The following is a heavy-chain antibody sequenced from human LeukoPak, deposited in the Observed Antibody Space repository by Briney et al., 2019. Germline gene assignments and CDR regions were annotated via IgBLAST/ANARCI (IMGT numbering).Heavy chain of an antibody. V-gene: IGHV3-30*02. Sequence: GGSLRLSCAASGFTFSRFAMSWVRQAPGKGLEWVAFIRYDGSNKYYADSVKGRFTISRDNSKNTLYLQMNSLRAEDTAVYYCAKDGGGYYPSYYYYMDVWGKGTTVTISS. J-gene: IGHJ6*03. CDR3: AKDGGGYYPSYYYYMDV. D-gene: IGHD3-22*01. CDR1: GFTFSRFA. CDR2: IRYDGSNK.